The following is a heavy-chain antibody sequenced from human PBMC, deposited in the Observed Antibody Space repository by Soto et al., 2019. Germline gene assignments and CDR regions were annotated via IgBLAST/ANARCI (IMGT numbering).Heavy chain of an antibody. V-gene: IGHV4-4*07. Sequence: PSETLSLTCTVSGGSISSYYWSWIRQPAGKGLEWIGRIYTSGSTNYSPSLKSRVTMSVDTSKNQLSLKLSSVTAADTAVYYCAGAAAGTRVYYYYGMDVWGQGTTVTVSS. CDR2: IYTSGST. CDR1: GGSISSYY. CDR3: AGAAAGTRVYYYYGMDV. J-gene: IGHJ6*02. D-gene: IGHD6-13*01.